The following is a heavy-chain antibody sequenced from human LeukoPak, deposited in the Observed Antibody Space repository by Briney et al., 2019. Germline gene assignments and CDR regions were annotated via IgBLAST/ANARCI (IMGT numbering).Heavy chain of an antibody. J-gene: IGHJ6*03. CDR3: ARGRYSSSSGYYYYYMDV. D-gene: IGHD6-6*01. Sequence: PSETLSLTCTVSGGAISSYYWSWIRQPLGKGLEWIGNIYYSGSTNYNPSLKSRVTISVDTPKNQFSLKLSSVTAADTAVYYCARGRYSSSSGYYYYYMDVWGKGTTVTVSS. CDR1: GGAISSYY. CDR2: IYYSGST. V-gene: IGHV4-59*01.